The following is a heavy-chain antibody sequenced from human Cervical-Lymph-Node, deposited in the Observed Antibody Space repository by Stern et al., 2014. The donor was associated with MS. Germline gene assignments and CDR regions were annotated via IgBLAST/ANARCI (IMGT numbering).Heavy chain of an antibody. Sequence: QVQLMQSGAEVKKPGASVNVSCEASGYSFTTHYMHWIRQAPGEGLEWVGMINPNSGTTSYARQFQGRVIITRDTSTGTIYMELSGLRSEDTALYFCTRVQRERRALDHFDPWGQGTLVTVSS. CDR2: INPNSGTT. D-gene: IGHD1-1*01. J-gene: IGHJ5*02. V-gene: IGHV1-46*03. CDR1: GYSFTTHY. CDR3: TRVQRERRALDHFDP.